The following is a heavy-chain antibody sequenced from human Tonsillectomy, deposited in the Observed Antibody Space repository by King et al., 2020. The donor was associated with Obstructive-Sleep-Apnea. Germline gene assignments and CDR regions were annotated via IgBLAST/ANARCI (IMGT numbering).Heavy chain of an antibody. J-gene: IGHJ3*02. D-gene: IGHD3-16*01. CDR3: ARDPVSPAAHAPHDAFDI. CDR2: IYYSGST. CDR1: GGSISSGEYY. Sequence: QLQESGPGLVKPSQTLSLTCTVSGGSISSGEYYWSWIRQPPGKGLEWIGYIYYSGSTSYNPSLTSRVTISVDTSKNQFSLKLSSVTAADTAVYYCARDPVSPAAHAPHDAFDIWGQGTMVTVSS. V-gene: IGHV4-30-4*01.